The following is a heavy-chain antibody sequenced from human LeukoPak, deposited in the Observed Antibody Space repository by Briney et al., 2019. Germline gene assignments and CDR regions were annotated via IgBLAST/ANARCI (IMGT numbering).Heavy chain of an antibody. V-gene: IGHV3-23*01. CDR3: AKASSGPTYHYYFDY. CDR2: ISGSGGST. J-gene: IGHJ4*02. CDR1: GFTFSSYA. Sequence: HPGGPLRLSCAASGFTFSSYAMSWVRQAPGKGLEWVSAISGSGGSTYYADSVKGRFTISRDNSKNTLYLQMNSLRAEDTAVYYCAKASSGPTYHYYFDYWGQGTLVTVSS. D-gene: IGHD6-19*01.